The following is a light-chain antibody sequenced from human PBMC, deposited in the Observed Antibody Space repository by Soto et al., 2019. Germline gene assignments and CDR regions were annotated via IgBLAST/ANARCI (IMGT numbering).Light chain of an antibody. CDR2: GAS. Sequence: DIQMTQSPSSLSASVGDRVTITCRASQSTSSYLNWYQQKPGKAPKLLIYGASTLQSGVPSRFSGGGSGTDFTLTINSLQPEDLATYYCQQSYNTPITFGQGTRLEIK. V-gene: IGKV1-39*01. CDR3: QQSYNTPIT. CDR1: QSTSSY. J-gene: IGKJ5*01.